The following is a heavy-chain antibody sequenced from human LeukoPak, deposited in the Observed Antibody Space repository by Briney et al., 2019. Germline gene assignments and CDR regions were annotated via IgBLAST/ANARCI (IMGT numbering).Heavy chain of an antibody. CDR2: IHYSGSS. V-gene: IGHV4-59*03. D-gene: IGHD2-8*01. CDR1: GDSTSNFY. CDR3: ALAPNSNWFDF. J-gene: IGHJ5*01. Sequence: SETLSLTCTVSGDSTSNFYWNWIRQSPGKGLEWIGNIHYSGSSVYNPSLKSRGTISIDTSRRQFFLNLNSVTAADTAAHFCALAPNSNWFDFWGPGTLVTVSS.